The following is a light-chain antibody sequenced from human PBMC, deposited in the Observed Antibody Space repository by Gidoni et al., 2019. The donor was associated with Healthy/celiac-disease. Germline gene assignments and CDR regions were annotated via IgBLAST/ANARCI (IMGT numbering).Light chain of an antibody. J-gene: IGKJ2*02. CDR2: KAS. CDR3: QQYYSSPWT. CDR1: QSISSW. Sequence: EIKRTQFPSTLSASVGDRVTITCRASQSISSWLVWYQQKPGKAPKLLIYKASSLKSGVPSRFSGSGSGTDFTLTISSLQPDDFATYYCQQYYSSPWTFGQGTKLEIK. V-gene: IGKV1-5*03.